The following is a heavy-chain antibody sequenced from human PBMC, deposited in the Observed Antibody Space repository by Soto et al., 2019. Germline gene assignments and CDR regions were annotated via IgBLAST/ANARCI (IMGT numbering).Heavy chain of an antibody. V-gene: IGHV3-30*18. CDR1: GFTFSNYG. J-gene: IGHJ6*02. CDR3: TKRRNVLRFLEWSSGMEV. CDR2: ISDDGSNK. D-gene: IGHD3-3*01. Sequence: PGGSVRLSCAASGFTFSNYGMHWVRQAPGKGLEWVAFISDDGSNKYYADSMKGRFTMSRDNSKSTLYLQMNSLRVEDTAVYYCTKRRNVLRFLEWSSGMEVGGQGTTVTVSS.